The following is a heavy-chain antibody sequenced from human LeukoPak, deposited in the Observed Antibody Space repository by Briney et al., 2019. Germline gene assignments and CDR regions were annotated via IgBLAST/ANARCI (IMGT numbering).Heavy chain of an antibody. V-gene: IGHV3-21*01. CDR1: GFTFSSYS. J-gene: IGHJ5*02. CDR3: ARDSYDFWSGQDWFDP. D-gene: IGHD3-3*01. Sequence: GGSLRLSCAASGFTFSSYSMNWVRQAPGKGLEWVSSISSSSSYIYYADSVKGRFTISRDNAKNSLYLQMNSLRAEDTAVYYCARDSYDFWSGQDWFDPWGQGTLVTVSS. CDR2: ISSSSSYI.